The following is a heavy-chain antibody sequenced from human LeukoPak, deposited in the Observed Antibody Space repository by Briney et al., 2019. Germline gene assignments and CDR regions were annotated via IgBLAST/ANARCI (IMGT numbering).Heavy chain of an antibody. CDR1: SGSISSSNW. V-gene: IGHV4-4*02. CDR2: IYHSGST. J-gene: IGHJ4*02. CDR3: ARGLAVAARRGYYFDY. Sequence: SETLSLTCAVSSGSISSSNWWSWVRQPPGKGLEWIGEIYHSGSTNYNPSLKSRVTISVDKSKNQFSLKLSSVTAADTAVYYCARGLAVAARRGYYFDYWGQGTLVTVSS. D-gene: IGHD6-19*01.